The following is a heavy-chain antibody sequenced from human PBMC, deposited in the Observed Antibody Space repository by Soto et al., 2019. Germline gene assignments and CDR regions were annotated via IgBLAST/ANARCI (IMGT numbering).Heavy chain of an antibody. CDR3: AREFPSLVSRDAFDI. CDR2: ISSSSSTI. Sequence: PGGSLRLSCAASGFTFSSYSMNWVRQAPGKGLEWVSYISSSSSTIYYADSVKGRFTISRDNAKNSLYLQMNSLRAEDTAVYYCAREFPSLVSRDAFDIWGQGTMVNVSS. CDR1: GFTFSSYS. J-gene: IGHJ3*02. V-gene: IGHV3-48*01. D-gene: IGHD2-8*01.